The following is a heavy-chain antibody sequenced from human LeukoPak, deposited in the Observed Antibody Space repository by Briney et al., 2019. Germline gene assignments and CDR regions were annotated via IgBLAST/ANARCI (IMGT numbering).Heavy chain of an antibody. J-gene: IGHJ5*02. CDR1: GYTLTELS. CDR2: FDPEDGET. Sequence: ASVKVSCKVSGYTLTELSMHWVRQAPGKGLEWMGGFDPEDGETIYAQKFQGRVTMTEDTSTDTAYMELSSLRSEDTAVYYCAEGRHYDYVWGSYLAYNWFDPWGQGTLVTVSS. V-gene: IGHV1-24*01. D-gene: IGHD3-16*02. CDR3: AEGRHYDYVWGSYLAYNWFDP.